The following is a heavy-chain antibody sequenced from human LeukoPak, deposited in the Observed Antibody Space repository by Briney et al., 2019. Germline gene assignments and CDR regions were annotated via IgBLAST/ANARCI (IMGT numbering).Heavy chain of an antibody. CDR3: AREAWDIVVVPAAIGHYYYYMDV. CDR1: VYTFTSYG. V-gene: IGHV1-18*01. D-gene: IGHD2-2*01. CDR2: ISAYNGNT. J-gene: IGHJ6*03. Sequence: GASVKVSCKASVYTFTSYGISWVRQAPGQGLEWMGWISAYNGNTNYAQKLQGRVTMTTDTSTSTAYMELRSLRSDDTAVYYCAREAWDIVVVPAAIGHYYYYMDVWGKGTTVTVSS.